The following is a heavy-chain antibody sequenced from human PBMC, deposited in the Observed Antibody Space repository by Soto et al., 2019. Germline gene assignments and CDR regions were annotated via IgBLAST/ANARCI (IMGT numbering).Heavy chain of an antibody. CDR1: GFAFSSHW. J-gene: IGHJ4*02. CDR3: ARILYYDSLTGGDY. CDR2: INSDGSST. V-gene: IGHV3-74*01. D-gene: IGHD3-9*01. Sequence: EVQLVESGGGLVQPGGSLRLSCEASGFAFSSHWMHWVRQAPGKGLVWVSRINSDGSSTSYADSVKGRFTISRDNAKNTLYLPMNSLRAEDTAVYYCARILYYDSLTGGDYWGQGTLVTVSS.